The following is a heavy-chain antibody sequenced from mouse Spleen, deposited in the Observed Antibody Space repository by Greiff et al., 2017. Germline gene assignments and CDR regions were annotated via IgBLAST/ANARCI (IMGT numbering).Heavy chain of an antibody. CDR2: IYPGDGDT. CDR1: GYAFSSYW. CDR3: ARERKYITTALYYFDY. Sequence: QVQLQQSGAELVKPGASVKISCKASGYAFSSYWMNWVKQRPGKGLEWIGQIYPGDGDTNYNGKFKGKATLTADKSSSTAYMQLSSLTSEDSAVYFCARERKYITTALYYFDYWGQGTTLTVSS. J-gene: IGHJ2*01. D-gene: IGHD1-2*01. V-gene: IGHV1-80*01.